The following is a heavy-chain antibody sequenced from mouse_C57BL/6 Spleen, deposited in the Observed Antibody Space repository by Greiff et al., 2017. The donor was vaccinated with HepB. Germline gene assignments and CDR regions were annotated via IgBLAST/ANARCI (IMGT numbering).Heavy chain of an antibody. CDR3: ARGNYDGYYVSY. J-gene: IGHJ3*01. CDR1: GYAFSSYW. Sequence: QVQLQQSGAELVKPGASVKISCKASGYAFSSYWMNWVKQRPGKGLEWIGQIYPGDGDTNYNGKFKGKATLTADKSSSTAYMQLSSLTSEDSAVYFCARGNYDGYYVSYWGQGTLVTFSA. CDR2: IYPGDGDT. V-gene: IGHV1-80*01. D-gene: IGHD2-3*01.